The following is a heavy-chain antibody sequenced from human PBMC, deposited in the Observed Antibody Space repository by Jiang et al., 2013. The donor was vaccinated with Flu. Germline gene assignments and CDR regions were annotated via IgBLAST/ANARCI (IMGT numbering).Heavy chain of an antibody. Sequence: QLLESGGGLVQPGGSLRLSCAASGFTFSSYAMSWVRQAPGKGLEWVSAVSGSGTYTYYADSVKGRFTISRDNSKNTLYLQMNSLRAEDTAIYYCAKALRYFDWLLENWGQGTLVTVSS. D-gene: IGHD3-9*01. CDR1: GFTFSSYA. J-gene: IGHJ4*02. CDR3: AKALRYFDWLLEN. CDR2: VSGSGTYT. V-gene: IGHV3-23*01.